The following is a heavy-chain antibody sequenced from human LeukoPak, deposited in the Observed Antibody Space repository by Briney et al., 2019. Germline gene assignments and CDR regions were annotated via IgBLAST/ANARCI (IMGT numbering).Heavy chain of an antibody. Sequence: SETLSLTCTVSGGSISSSSYYWGWIRQPPGKGLEWIGSIYYSGSTYYNPSLKSRVTVSVDTSKNQFSLKLSSVTAADTAVYYGARAGYLYTADYWGQGTLVTVSS. V-gene: IGHV4-39*07. CDR1: GGSISSSSYY. J-gene: IGHJ4*02. D-gene: IGHD2-2*02. CDR2: IYYSGST. CDR3: ARAGYLYTADY.